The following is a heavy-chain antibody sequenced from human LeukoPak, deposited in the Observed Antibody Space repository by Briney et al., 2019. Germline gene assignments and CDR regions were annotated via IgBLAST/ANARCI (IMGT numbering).Heavy chain of an antibody. D-gene: IGHD1-26*01. CDR1: GYTFTSYD. CDR2: MNPNSGNT. V-gene: IGHV1-8*01. J-gene: IGHJ3*02. CDR3: ARESGGSYAFDI. Sequence: ASVKVSCKASGYTFTSYDINWVRQATGQGLEWMGWMNPNSGNTGYAQKFQGRVTMTRNTSISTAYMELSSLRSDDTAVYYCARESGGSYAFDIWGQGTMVTVSS.